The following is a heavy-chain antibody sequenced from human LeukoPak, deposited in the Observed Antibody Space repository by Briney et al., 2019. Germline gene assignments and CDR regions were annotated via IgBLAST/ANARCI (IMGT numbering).Heavy chain of an antibody. CDR3: ARGPLTKGYCSSTSCYIRGTYYYYYYMDV. Sequence: SGGSLRLSCAASGFTFSSYAMHGVRQAPGKGLEWVAVISYDGSNKYYGDSVKGRFTISRDNSKNTLYLQMNSLSAEDTAVYYCARGPLTKGYCSSTSCYIRGTYYYYYYMDVWGKGTTVTVSS. V-gene: IGHV3-30-3*01. D-gene: IGHD2-2*02. CDR1: GFTFSSYA. CDR2: ISYDGSNK. J-gene: IGHJ6*03.